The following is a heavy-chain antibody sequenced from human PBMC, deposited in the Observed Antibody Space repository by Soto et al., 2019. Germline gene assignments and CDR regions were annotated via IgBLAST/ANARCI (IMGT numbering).Heavy chain of an antibody. D-gene: IGHD3-16*01. CDR3: ARDLGGPDY. V-gene: IGHV3-74*03. J-gene: IGHJ4*02. CDR1: GFSLSPYW. CDR2: LSSDGFGA. Sequence: PGGSLRLSCAASGFSLSPYWMYWVRQVPGRGLEWVARLSSDGFGAAYADSVKGRFFISRDIARNTLSLQMNSLRADDTAVYYCARDLGGPDYWGRGTSVTVSS.